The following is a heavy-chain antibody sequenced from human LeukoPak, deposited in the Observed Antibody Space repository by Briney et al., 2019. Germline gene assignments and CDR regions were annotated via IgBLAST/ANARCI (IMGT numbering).Heavy chain of an antibody. D-gene: IGHD3-22*01. CDR3: AGSYYYDSSGYYYVLDY. V-gene: IGHV3-21*01. J-gene: IGHJ4*02. CDR1: GFTFSSYS. Sequence: GGSLRLSCAASGFTFSSYSMNWVRQAPGKGLEWVSSISSSSSYIYYADSVKGQFTISRDNAKNSLYLQMNSLRAEDTAVYYCAGSYYYDSSGYYYVLDYWGQGTLVTVSS. CDR2: ISSSSSYI.